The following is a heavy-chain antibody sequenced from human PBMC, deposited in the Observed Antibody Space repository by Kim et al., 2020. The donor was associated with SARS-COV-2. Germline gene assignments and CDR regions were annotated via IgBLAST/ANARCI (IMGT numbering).Heavy chain of an antibody. Sequence: AQKFQGRVTITADESTSTAYMELSSLRAEETAVYYCANSYDILTGYFDYWGQGTLVTVSS. J-gene: IGHJ4*02. CDR3: ANSYDILTGYFDY. D-gene: IGHD3-9*01. V-gene: IGHV1-69*01.